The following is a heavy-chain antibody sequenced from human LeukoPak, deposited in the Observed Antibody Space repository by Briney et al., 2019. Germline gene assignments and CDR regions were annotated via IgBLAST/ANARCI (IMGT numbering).Heavy chain of an antibody. CDR2: ISVYNGNT. J-gene: IGHJ4*02. CDR1: GYTFTSYG. V-gene: IGHV1-18*01. D-gene: IGHD3-3*01. Sequence: GASVKVSCKASGYTFTSYGINWVRQAPGQGLEWMGWISVYNGNTKYAQKFQGRVTMTTDTSTRTAYMELMSLRTDDTAVYYCARRGTVARPGEYDFWAGAGYWGEGTLVTVPS. CDR3: ARRGTVARPGEYDFWAGAGY.